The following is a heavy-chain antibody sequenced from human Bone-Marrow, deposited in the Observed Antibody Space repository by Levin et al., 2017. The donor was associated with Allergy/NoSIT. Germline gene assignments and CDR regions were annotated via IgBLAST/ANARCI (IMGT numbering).Heavy chain of an antibody. CDR3: ARDRVITSGSTYYDYGMDG. Sequence: SQTLSLTCTVSGGSISSYFWSWIRQPPGKGLEWIGYISHSGSSNYNPSLKSRVTISVDTSKNQFSLKLTSVTAADTAVYYCARDRVITSGSTYYDYGMDGWGQGTTVTVSS. CDR1: GGSISSYF. V-gene: IGHV4-59*01. J-gene: IGHJ6*02. D-gene: IGHD2-15*01. CDR2: ISHSGSS.